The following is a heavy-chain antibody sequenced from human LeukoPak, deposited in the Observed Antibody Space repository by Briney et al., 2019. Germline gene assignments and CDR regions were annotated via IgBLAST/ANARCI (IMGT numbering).Heavy chain of an antibody. J-gene: IGHJ4*02. CDR2: IYYTGGT. D-gene: IGHD1-1*01. Sequence: KPSETLSLTCTVSGGSISTYYWSRIRQPPGKGLEWIGYIYYTGGTNYNPSLKSRITTSLDTSKNQFSLRLTSVTTADTAVYYSARVGSGSFDYWGQGTLVTVSS. V-gene: IGHV4-59*01. CDR3: ARVGSGSFDY. CDR1: GGSISTYY.